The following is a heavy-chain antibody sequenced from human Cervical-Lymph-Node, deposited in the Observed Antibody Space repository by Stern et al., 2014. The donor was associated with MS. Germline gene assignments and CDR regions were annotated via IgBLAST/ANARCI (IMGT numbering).Heavy chain of an antibody. CDR1: GYTFTSYG. CDR2: ISAYNGNT. V-gene: IGHV1-18*01. D-gene: IGHD6-13*01. Sequence: VQLLQSGAEVKKPGASVKVSCKASGYTFTSYGISWVRQAPGQGLEWMGWISAYNGNTNYAQKLQGRVPMTTDTSTSTAYMELRSLRSDDTAVYYCARDSGYSSSWYPWYFDYWGQGTLVTVSS. CDR3: ARDSGYSSSWYPWYFDY. J-gene: IGHJ4*02.